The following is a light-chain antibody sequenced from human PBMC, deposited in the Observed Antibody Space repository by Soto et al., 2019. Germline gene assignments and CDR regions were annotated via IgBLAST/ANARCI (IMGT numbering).Light chain of an antibody. CDR3: CSYAGSYPHV. CDR1: SSNIGGNS. Sequence: QSVLTQPPSVSAAPGQKVTISCSGSSSNIGGNSVSWYQQHPGKAPKLIIYDVIKRPSGVPHHFSGSKSGNTASLTISGLQAEDEADYFCCSYAGSYPHVFGTGTKVTVL. V-gene: IGLV2-11*01. CDR2: DVI. J-gene: IGLJ1*01.